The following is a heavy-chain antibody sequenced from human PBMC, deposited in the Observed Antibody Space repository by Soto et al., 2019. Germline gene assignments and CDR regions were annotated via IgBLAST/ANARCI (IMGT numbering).Heavy chain of an antibody. V-gene: IGHV4-30-4*01. CDR2: IYYIVST. CDR1: GGSISSGDYY. D-gene: IGHD3-10*02. J-gene: IGHJ4*02. CDR3: ARARGYVCLAYFDY. Sequence: SETLSLTCTVSGGSISSGDYYWSWIRPPPGKGLEWLGYIYYIVSTYYTPSLKSRLTISVSTTQNQFSLKLSSVTAAATSVYYWARARGYVCLAYFDYLGQGTRGTAAS.